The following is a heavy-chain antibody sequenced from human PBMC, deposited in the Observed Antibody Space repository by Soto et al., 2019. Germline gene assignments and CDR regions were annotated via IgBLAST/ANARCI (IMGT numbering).Heavy chain of an antibody. V-gene: IGHV4-30-4*08. Sequence: PSETLSLTCSVSGGSVTRINYYWSWIRQPPGKGLEWIGYIYYSGSTYYNPSLRSRVTISLDTSKNHFSLKLTSVTAADTALYYCARANPYDSSGYYPLDYWGQGTLVTVSS. CDR3: ARANPYDSSGYYPLDY. J-gene: IGHJ4*02. CDR1: GGSVTRINYY. CDR2: IYYSGST. D-gene: IGHD3-22*01.